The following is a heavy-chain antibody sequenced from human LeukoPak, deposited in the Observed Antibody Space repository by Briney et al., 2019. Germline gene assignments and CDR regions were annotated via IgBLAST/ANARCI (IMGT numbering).Heavy chain of an antibody. Sequence: GGSLRLSCVATGFTFSNYWMTWVRQAPGKGLEWVANIKQDGSEDYYVDSVRGRFTISRDNVRNTLHPQMNNLSLEDTAVYFCIREVQVRASASLGLWGRGTLVTVS. CDR1: GFTFSNYW. V-gene: IGHV3-7*01. CDR3: IREVQVRASASLGL. CDR2: IKQDGSED. J-gene: IGHJ4*01. D-gene: IGHD1-1*01.